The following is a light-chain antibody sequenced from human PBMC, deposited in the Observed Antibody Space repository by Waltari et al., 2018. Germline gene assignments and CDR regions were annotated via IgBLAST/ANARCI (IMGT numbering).Light chain of an antibody. V-gene: IGLV2-8*01. CDR2: EVN. CDR3: SSYAGKNNVV. CDR1: SSDVGSYNY. J-gene: IGLJ3*02. Sequence: QSALTQPPSASGSPGQSVTISCTGTSSDVGSYNYVSWYHQHPGKAPKLMIYEVNKRPSRVPDGCSGSKSGTAASLTVVGLQAEDDDDYFCSSYAGKNNVVFGGGTKLTVL.